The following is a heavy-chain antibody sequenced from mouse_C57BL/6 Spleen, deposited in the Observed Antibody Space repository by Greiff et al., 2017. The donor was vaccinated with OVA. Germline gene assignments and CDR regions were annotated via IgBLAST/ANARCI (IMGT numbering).Heavy chain of an antibody. CDR1: GYTFTSYC. V-gene: IGHV1-7*01. D-gene: IGHD2-3*01. CDR3: ARRDDGHFDY. Sequence: VQLVESGAELAKPGASVKLSCKASGYTFTSYCMHWVKQRPGQGLEWIGYIYPSSGNTKYNQKFKGKATLTADKSSSTAYMQLSSLTYEDSAVYYCARRDDGHFDYWGQGTTLTVSS. J-gene: IGHJ2*01. CDR2: IYPSSGNT.